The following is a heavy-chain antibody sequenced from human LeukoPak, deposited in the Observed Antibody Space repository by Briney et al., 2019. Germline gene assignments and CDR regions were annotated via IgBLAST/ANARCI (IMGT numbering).Heavy chain of an antibody. J-gene: IGHJ1*01. Sequence: ASVKVSCKASGYTFTSYGISWVRQAPGQGLEWMGWISAYNGNTNYAQKLQGRVTMTTDTSTSTAYMELRSLRSDDTAVYYCARVGYSSSWYPFAEYFQHWGQGTLVTVSS. CDR2: ISAYNGNT. D-gene: IGHD6-13*01. CDR1: GYTFTSYG. V-gene: IGHV1-18*01. CDR3: ARVGYSSSWYPFAEYFQH.